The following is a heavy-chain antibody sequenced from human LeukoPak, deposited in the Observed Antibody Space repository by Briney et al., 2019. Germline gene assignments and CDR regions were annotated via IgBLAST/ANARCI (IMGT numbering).Heavy chain of an antibody. V-gene: IGHV4-61*08. D-gene: IGHD2-21*02. CDR3: ARGPAYCGGDCYVG. J-gene: IGHJ4*02. Sequence: SETLSLTCAVSGGSISSGGYSWSWIRQPPGKGLEWIGYIYYSGSTNYNPSLKSRVTISVDTSKNQFSLKLSSVTAADTAVYYCARGPAYCGGDCYVGWGQGTLVTVSS. CDR1: GGSISSGGYS. CDR2: IYYSGST.